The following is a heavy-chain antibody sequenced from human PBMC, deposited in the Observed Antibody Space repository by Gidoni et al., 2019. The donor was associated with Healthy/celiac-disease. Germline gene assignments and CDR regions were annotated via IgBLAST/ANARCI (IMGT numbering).Heavy chain of an antibody. CDR2: ISWNSGSI. J-gene: IGHJ4*02. V-gene: IGHV3-9*01. Sequence: EVQLVESGGGLVQPGRSLRLSCAVSGFTFDDYAMHWVRQAPGKCLEWVSGISWNSGSIGYADSVKGRFTISRDNAKNSLYLQMNSLRAEDTALYYCAKGGVSAATQIDYWGQGTLVTVSS. CDR1: GFTFDDYA. D-gene: IGHD2-15*01. CDR3: AKGGVSAATQIDY.